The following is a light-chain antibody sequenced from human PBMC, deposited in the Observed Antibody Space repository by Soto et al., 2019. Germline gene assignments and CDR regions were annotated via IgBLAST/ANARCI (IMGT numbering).Light chain of an antibody. CDR2: EVT. J-gene: IGLJ2*01. CDR3: SSYSRSSTDVV. CDR1: SSDVGAYNY. Sequence: QSALTQPASVSGSPGQSVTISCTGTSSDVGAYNYVSWYQQFPGKAPQLIIYEVTNRPSGVSDRFSGSKSGYTASLIISGLRAEDEADYHCSSYSRSSTDVVFGGGTKLTVL. V-gene: IGLV2-14*01.